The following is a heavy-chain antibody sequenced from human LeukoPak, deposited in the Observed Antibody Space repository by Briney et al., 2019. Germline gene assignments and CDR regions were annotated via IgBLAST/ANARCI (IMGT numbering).Heavy chain of an antibody. V-gene: IGHV4-31*03. Sequence: SETLSLTCTVSGGSISSGGYYWSWIRQHPGKGLEWIGYIYYSGSTYYNPSLKSRVTISVDTSKNQFSLKLSSVTAADTAVYYCAPDLWFGEFRWFDPWGQGTLVTVSS. CDR2: IYYSGST. CDR1: GGSISSGGYY. CDR3: APDLWFGEFRWFDP. J-gene: IGHJ5*02. D-gene: IGHD3-10*01.